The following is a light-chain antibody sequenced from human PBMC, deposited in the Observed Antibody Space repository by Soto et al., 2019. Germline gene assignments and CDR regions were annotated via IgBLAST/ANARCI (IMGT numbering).Light chain of an antibody. V-gene: IGLV2-23*02. CDR2: AVN. Sequence: QSALTQPASVSGSPGQSITISCTGTSSDVGGYKYVSWYQHHPGQAPKLMIHAVNSRPSGVSTRFSASKSGNTASLTISGVQAEDEADYYCCSYAGTTTWVFGGGTKLTVL. CDR1: SSDVGGYKY. J-gene: IGLJ3*02. CDR3: CSYAGTTTWV.